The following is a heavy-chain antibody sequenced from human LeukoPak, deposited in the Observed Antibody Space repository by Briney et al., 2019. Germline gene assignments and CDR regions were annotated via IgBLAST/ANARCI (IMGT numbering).Heavy chain of an antibody. D-gene: IGHD6-13*01. CDR3: ARHNRSSSWPPPYWYYYYYMDV. J-gene: IGHJ6*03. CDR2: INPNSGGT. CDR1: GYTFTGYY. Sequence: GASVKVSCKASGYTFTGYYMHWVRQAPGQGLEWMGWINPNSGGTNYAQKFQGRVTMTRDTSISTAYMELSRLRSDDTAVYYCARHNRSSSWPPPYWYYYYYMDVWGKGTTVTISS. V-gene: IGHV1-2*02.